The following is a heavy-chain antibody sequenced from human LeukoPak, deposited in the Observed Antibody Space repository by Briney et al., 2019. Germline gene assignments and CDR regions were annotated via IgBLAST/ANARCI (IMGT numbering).Heavy chain of an antibody. Sequence: SETLSLTCSVSGGSISSGSNYYWGRIRQPPGKGLEWIGSIYYSGSTYYNTSLKSRVTISVDTSKNQFSLKLSSVTAADTAVYYCARARSGSGWYWFDPWGQGTLVIVSS. D-gene: IGHD6-19*01. CDR2: IYYSGST. J-gene: IGHJ5*02. CDR3: ARARSGSGWYWFDP. V-gene: IGHV4-39*07. CDR1: GGSISSGSNYY.